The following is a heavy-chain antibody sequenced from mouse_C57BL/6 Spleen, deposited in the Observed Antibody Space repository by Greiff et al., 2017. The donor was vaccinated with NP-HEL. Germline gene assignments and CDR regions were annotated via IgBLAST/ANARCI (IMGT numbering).Heavy chain of an antibody. Sequence: EVKVEESGEGLVKPGGSLKLSCAASGFTFSSYAMSWVRQTPEKRLEWVAYISSGGDYIYYADTVKGRFTISRDNARNTLYLQMSSLKSEDTAMYYCTRDEGLYRFAYWGQGTLVTVSA. J-gene: IGHJ3*01. CDR3: TRDEGLYRFAY. V-gene: IGHV5-9-1*02. CDR1: GFTFSSYA. CDR2: ISSGGDYI. D-gene: IGHD2-2*01.